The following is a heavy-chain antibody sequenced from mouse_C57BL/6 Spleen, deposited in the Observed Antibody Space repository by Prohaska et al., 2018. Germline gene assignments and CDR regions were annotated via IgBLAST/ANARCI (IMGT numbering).Heavy chain of an antibody. D-gene: IGHD3-2*02. V-gene: IGHV1-64*01. CDR3: ARSGAAQAYWYVDV. CDR2: IHPNSGST. Sequence: QVQLQQPGAELVKPGASVKLSCKASGYTFTSYWMHWVKQRPGQGLEWIGMIHPNSGSTNYNEKFKSKATLTVDKSSSTAYMQLSSLTSEDSAVYYCARSGAAQAYWYVDVWGTGTTVTVSS. CDR1: GYTFTSYW. J-gene: IGHJ1*03.